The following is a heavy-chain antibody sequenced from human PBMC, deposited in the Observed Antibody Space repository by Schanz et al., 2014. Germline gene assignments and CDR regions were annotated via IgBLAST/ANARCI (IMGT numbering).Heavy chain of an antibody. Sequence: QVQLVESGGGVVQPGRSLRLSCSASGFTFSIYAMHWVRQAPGKGLEYVSAISHDGYSTYYADSVKGRFTISRDNSKNTLYLQMNSLRAEDTAVYYCAKGRFGELSAFDIWGQGTMVTVSS. V-gene: IGHV3-64*04. CDR3: AKGRFGELSAFDI. D-gene: IGHD3-10*01. J-gene: IGHJ3*02. CDR1: GFTFSIYA. CDR2: ISHDGYST.